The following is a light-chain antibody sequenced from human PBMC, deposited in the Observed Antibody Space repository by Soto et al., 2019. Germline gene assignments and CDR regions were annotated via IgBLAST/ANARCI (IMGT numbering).Light chain of an antibody. V-gene: IGKV3-15*01. CDR1: QSISSN. CDR2: GAS. J-gene: IGKJ5*01. CDR3: QQYHKWPMT. Sequence: EIVMTQSPATLSVSPGERATLSCRASQSISSNLAWYQQKPGQAPRLLIYGASTRATGIPARFSGSGSGTEFTLTISSLQSEDFAVYYCQQYHKWPMTFGLGTRVEIK.